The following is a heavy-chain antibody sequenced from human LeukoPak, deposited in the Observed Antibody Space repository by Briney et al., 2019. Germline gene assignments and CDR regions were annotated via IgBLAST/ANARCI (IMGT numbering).Heavy chain of an antibody. D-gene: IGHD3-10*02. CDR1: GGSISSGGYY. Sequence: KPSETLSLTCTVSGGSISSGGYYWSWIRQPPGKGLEWIGYIYHSGSTNYNPSLKSRVTISVDTSKNQFSLKLSSVTAADTAFYYCARLTWDTTMFAFDIWGQGTMVTVSS. CDR2: IYHSGST. CDR3: ARLTWDTTMFAFDI. V-gene: IGHV4-30-2*01. J-gene: IGHJ3*02.